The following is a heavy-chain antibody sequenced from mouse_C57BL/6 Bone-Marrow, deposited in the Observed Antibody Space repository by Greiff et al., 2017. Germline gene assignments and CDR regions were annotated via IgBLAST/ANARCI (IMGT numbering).Heavy chain of an antibody. Sequence: EVQLQQSGPELVKPGASVKISCKASGYTFTDYYMNWVKQSHGKSLEWIGDINPNNGGTSYNQKFKGKATLTVDKSSSTAYMELRSLTSEESAVYYCARYEDPRDFYWYFDVWGTGTTVTVSS. D-gene: IGHD2-12*01. V-gene: IGHV1-26*01. J-gene: IGHJ1*03. CDR2: INPNNGGT. CDR3: ARYEDPRDFYWYFDV. CDR1: GYTFTDYY.